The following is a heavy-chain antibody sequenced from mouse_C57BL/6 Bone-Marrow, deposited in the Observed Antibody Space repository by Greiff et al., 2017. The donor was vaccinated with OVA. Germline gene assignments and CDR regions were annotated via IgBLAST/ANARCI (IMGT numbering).Heavy chain of an antibody. Sequence: VKLMESGAELARPGASVKLSCKASGYTFTSYGISWVKQRTGQGLEWIGEIYPRSGNTYYNEKFKGKATLTADKSSSTAYMELRSLTSEDSAVYFCARSYRFAYWGQGTLVTVSA. V-gene: IGHV1-81*01. CDR1: GYTFTSYG. J-gene: IGHJ3*01. D-gene: IGHD1-1*01. CDR2: IYPRSGNT. CDR3: ARSYRFAY.